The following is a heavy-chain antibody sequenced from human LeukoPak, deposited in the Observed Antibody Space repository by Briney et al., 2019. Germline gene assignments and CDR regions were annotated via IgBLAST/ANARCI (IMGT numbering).Heavy chain of an antibody. CDR3: ASSPSGYWWNFDC. Sequence: SETLSLTCAVYGGSFSGYYWSWIRQPPGKGLEWIGSIYYSGSTYNNPSLKSRVTISVDTTKNQFSLKLTSVTAADTAVYYCASSPSGYWWNFDCWGQGTLVTVSS. CDR2: IYYSGST. D-gene: IGHD3-22*01. V-gene: IGHV4-34*01. CDR1: GGSFSGYY. J-gene: IGHJ4*02.